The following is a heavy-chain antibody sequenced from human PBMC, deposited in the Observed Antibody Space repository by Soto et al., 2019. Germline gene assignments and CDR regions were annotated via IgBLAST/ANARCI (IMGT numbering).Heavy chain of an antibody. Sequence: EVQLVESGGGLVKPGGSLRLSCAASGFTFSSYSMNWVRQAPGKGLEWVSSISSSSSYIYYADSVKGRFTISRDNAKNSLYLHMNSLRAEDTAVYYCARVADSYYDIMFDYWGQGNLVTVSS. V-gene: IGHV3-21*01. CDR3: ARVADSYYDIMFDY. D-gene: IGHD3-22*01. J-gene: IGHJ4*02. CDR2: ISSSSSYI. CDR1: GFTFSSYS.